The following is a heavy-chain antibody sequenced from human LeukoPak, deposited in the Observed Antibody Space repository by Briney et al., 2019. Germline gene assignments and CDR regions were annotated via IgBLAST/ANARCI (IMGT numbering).Heavy chain of an antibody. CDR1: GYTFSSYW. CDR2: IYPGDSDT. CDR3: ARQNDFRLDY. J-gene: IGHJ4*02. D-gene: IGHD3-3*01. Sequence: RGESLRFSCKGRGYTFSSYWIGWVRQMPGKGLEWMGIIYPGDSDTRYSPSLQGQVTLSVDTSIGTAYLQWSRLKASDTAIYYCARQNDFRLDYWGQGTLVTVSS. V-gene: IGHV5-51*01.